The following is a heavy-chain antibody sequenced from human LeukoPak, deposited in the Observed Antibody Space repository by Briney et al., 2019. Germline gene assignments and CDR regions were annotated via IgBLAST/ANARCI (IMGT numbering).Heavy chain of an antibody. V-gene: IGHV1-2*02. D-gene: IGHD3-3*01. Sequence: ASVKASCKPSGYTFSTYGISWGRQAAGLGLEGMRWINPNNGETNYAQKFQGRVTMTRDTSISTAYMELSRLRSDDAAVYFCARGAYYNFWSGFYYSPHFDYWGQGTLVTVSS. J-gene: IGHJ4*02. CDR3: ARGAYYNFWSGFYYSPHFDY. CDR2: INPNNGET. CDR1: GYTFSTYG.